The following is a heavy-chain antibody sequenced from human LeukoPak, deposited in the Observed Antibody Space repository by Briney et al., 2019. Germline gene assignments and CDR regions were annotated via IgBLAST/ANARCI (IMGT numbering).Heavy chain of an antibody. CDR3: AKGGYGSPFDY. CDR1: GFTFGSFA. D-gene: IGHD6-13*01. CDR2: IGNSGGHT. V-gene: IGHV3-23*01. J-gene: IGHJ4*02. Sequence: PGGSLRLSCAGSGFTFGSFAMSWVRQAPGKGLEWVSSIGNSGGHTYYADSVKGRFTISRDNSRDILYLQMKSLRVEDTAVYYCAKGGYGSPFDYWGQGTLVTVSS.